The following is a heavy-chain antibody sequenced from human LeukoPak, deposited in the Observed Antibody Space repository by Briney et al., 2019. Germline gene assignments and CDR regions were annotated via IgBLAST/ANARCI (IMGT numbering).Heavy chain of an antibody. CDR1: GFTFSSYG. Sequence: PGGSLRLSCAVSGFTFSSYGMHWVRQAPGKGLEWVAVIWYDGSNKYYADSVKGRFTISRDNSKNTLYLQMNSLRAEDTAVYYCAINYYDSSGYPNYYWGQGTLVTVSS. V-gene: IGHV3-33*08. CDR2: IWYDGSNK. J-gene: IGHJ4*02. D-gene: IGHD3-22*01. CDR3: AINYYDSSGYPNYY.